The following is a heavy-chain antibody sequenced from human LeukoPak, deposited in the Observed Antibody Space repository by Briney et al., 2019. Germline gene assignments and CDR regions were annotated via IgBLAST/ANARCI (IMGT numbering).Heavy chain of an antibody. Sequence: PGGSLRLSCAASEFTFNSYAMSWIRQAPGKGLECVSAISGSGGSTYYADSVRGRLTISRDNSKNTLYLQMNSLRAEDTAAYYCAKSGASIAARPMDYWGQGTLVTVSS. D-gene: IGHD6-6*01. V-gene: IGHV3-23*01. J-gene: IGHJ4*02. CDR1: EFTFNSYA. CDR3: AKSGASIAARPMDY. CDR2: ISGSGGST.